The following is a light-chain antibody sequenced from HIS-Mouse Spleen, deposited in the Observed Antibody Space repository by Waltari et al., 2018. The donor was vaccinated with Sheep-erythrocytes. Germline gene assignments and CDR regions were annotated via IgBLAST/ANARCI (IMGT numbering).Light chain of an antibody. CDR1: SSDVGGYNY. CDR2: EFS. Sequence: QSALTQPRSVSGSPGQSVTISCTGTSSDVGGYNYVSWYQQHPGKAPKLMIYEFSKRPSGVPARFSGSKSGNTASLTISGLQAEDEADYYCCSYAGSYNHVFATGTKVTVL. J-gene: IGLJ1*01. V-gene: IGLV2-11*01. CDR3: CSYAGSYNHV.